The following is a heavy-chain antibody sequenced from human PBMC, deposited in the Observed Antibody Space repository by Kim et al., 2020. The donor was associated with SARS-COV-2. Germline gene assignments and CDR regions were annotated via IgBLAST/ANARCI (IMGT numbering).Heavy chain of an antibody. J-gene: IGHJ4*02. Sequence: SETLSLTCTVSGGSISSSSYYWGWIRQPPGKGLEWIGSIYYSGSTYYNPSLKSRVTISVDTSKNQFSLKLSSVTAADTAVYYCARDERGPFIAVAGTVPMRFDYWGQGTLVTVSS. CDR1: GGSISSSSYY. V-gene: IGHV4-39*07. D-gene: IGHD6-19*01. CDR2: IYYSGST. CDR3: ARDERGPFIAVAGTVPMRFDY.